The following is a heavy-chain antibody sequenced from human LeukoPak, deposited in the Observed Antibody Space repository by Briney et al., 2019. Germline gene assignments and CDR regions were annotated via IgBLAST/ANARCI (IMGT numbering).Heavy chain of an antibody. CDR1: GFTFSNYA. D-gene: IGHD6-6*01. V-gene: IGHV3-23*01. CDR2: ISGSGYST. Sequence: GGSLRLSCAASGFTFSNYAMSWVRQAPGKGLEWVSTISGSGYSTYYADSVKGRFTISRDNSKNTLYLQMNSLRAEDTAVYYCAREEYSSSSPPYYFDYWGQGTLVTVSS. CDR3: AREEYSSSSPPYYFDY. J-gene: IGHJ4*02.